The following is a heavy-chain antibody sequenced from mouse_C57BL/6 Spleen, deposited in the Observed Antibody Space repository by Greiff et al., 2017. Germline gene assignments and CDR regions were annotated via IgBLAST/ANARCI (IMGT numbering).Heavy chain of an antibody. CDR1: GYSFTDYN. J-gene: IGHJ2*01. CDR3: ARSDFYSNPFDY. V-gene: IGHV1-39*01. D-gene: IGHD2-5*01. CDR2: INPNYGTT. Sequence: EVQLQQSGPELVKPGASVKISCKASGYSFTDYNMNWVKQSNGKSLEWIGVINPNYGTTSYNQKFKGKATLTVYKSSSTAYMQINSLTSEDSAVYYCARSDFYSNPFDYWGQGTTLTVSS.